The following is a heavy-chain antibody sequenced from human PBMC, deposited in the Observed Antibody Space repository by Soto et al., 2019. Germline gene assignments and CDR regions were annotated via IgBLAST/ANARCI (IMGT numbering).Heavy chain of an antibody. V-gene: IGHV3-74*01. CDR1: GFTFSSYW. Sequence: DVQLVESGGGLVQPGGSLRLSCTASGFTFSSYWIYWVRQAPGKGLVWVSLINTDGSTTRYADSVKGRFTISRDNAKDTVFLEMNSRRAAVTAVYYSLGDAVRRGQGTLVTVSS. CDR2: INTDGSTT. J-gene: IGHJ1*01. CDR3: LGDAVR.